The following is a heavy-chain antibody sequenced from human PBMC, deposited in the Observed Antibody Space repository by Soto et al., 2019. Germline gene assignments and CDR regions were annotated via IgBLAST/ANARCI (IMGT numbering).Heavy chain of an antibody. CDR3: ARQGYTVVNPYDY. Sequence: QLQLQESGPGLVKPSETLSLTCTVSGGSISSSSYYWGWIRQPPGKGLEWIGTIYYSGTTYYNPSLKSRITISVATSKSQFSLKLSSVTAADTAVYYCARQGYTVVNPYDYWGQGTLVTVSS. J-gene: IGHJ4*02. CDR2: IYYSGTT. V-gene: IGHV4-39*01. D-gene: IGHD2-15*01. CDR1: GGSISSSSYY.